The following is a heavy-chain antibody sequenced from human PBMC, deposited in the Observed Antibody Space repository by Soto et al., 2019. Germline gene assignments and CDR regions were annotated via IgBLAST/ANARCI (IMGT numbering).Heavy chain of an antibody. D-gene: IGHD3-22*01. CDR1: GFTFSSYG. Sequence: QVQLVESGGGVVQPGRSLRLSCAASGFTFSSYGMHWVRQAPGKGLDWVAVISYDGSNKYYADSVKGRFTISRDNSKNTLYLQMNSLRAEETAVYYCAKGGGYDSSGYYPLYYYYYGMDVWGQGTTVTVSS. J-gene: IGHJ6*02. CDR2: ISYDGSNK. CDR3: AKGGGYDSSGYYPLYYYYYGMDV. V-gene: IGHV3-30*18.